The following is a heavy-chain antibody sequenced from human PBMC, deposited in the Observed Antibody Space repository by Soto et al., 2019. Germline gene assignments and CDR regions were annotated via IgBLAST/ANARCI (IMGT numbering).Heavy chain of an antibody. CDR1: GFTFSSYG. V-gene: IGHV3-33*01. J-gene: IGHJ3*02. CDR2: IWYDGSNK. Sequence: QVQLVESGGGVVQPGRSLRLSCAASGFTFSSYGMHWVRQAPGKGLEWVAVIWYDGSNKYYADSVKGRFTISRDNSKNTLYLQMNSLRAEDTAVYYCARATYCSGGSCAGHDAFDIWGQGTMVTVSS. D-gene: IGHD2-15*01. CDR3: ARATYCSGGSCAGHDAFDI.